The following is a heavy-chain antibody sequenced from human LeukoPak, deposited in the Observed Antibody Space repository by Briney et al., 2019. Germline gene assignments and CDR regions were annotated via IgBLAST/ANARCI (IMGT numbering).Heavy chain of an antibody. V-gene: IGHV5-51*01. D-gene: IGHD6-19*01. CDR3: ARRGTGWYIDY. J-gene: IGHJ4*02. Sequence: GESLQISFKGSGYRFTNYWIGRVRPMPGKGLEWMGIIYLGDSDTRYSPSFQGQVTISADKSISTAYLQWSSLKASDTAIYYCARRGTGWYIDYWGQGTLVTVSS. CDR1: GYRFTNYW. CDR2: IYLGDSDT.